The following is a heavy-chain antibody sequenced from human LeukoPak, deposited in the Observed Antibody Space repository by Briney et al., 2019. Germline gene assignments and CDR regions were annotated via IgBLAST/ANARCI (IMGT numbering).Heavy chain of an antibody. CDR3: AKDRTSVVSAAPDY. J-gene: IGHJ4*02. CDR2: VSGSGGST. CDR1: GFTFSSYA. V-gene: IGHV3-23*01. Sequence: GGSLRLSCAASGFTFSSYAMSWVRQAPGKGLEWVSVVSGSGGSTSYVDSVKGRFTISRDNSKNTLYQQMNSLRVEDTAVYYCAKDRTSVVSAAPDYWGQGTLVTVSS. D-gene: IGHD2-2*01.